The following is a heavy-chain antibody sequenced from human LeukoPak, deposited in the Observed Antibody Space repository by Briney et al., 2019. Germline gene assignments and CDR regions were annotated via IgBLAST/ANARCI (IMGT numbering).Heavy chain of an antibody. V-gene: IGHV3-23*01. Sequence: GGSLRLSCAASGFTFSSYAMSWVRQAPGKGLEWVSSISGSGGSTYYADSVKGRFTISRDNSKNTLYLQMNSLRAEDTAVYYCAKGGQQWRRGDFDYWGQGTLVTVSS. CDR1: GFTFSSYA. D-gene: IGHD6-19*01. CDR2: ISGSGGST. J-gene: IGHJ4*02. CDR3: AKGGQQWRRGDFDY.